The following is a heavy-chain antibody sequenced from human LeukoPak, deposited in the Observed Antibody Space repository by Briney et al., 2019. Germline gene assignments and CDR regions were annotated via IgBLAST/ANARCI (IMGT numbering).Heavy chain of an antibody. CDR2: ISSSGSAI. D-gene: IGHD4-17*01. CDR3: ARVTVTAIDY. V-gene: IGHV3-11*04. Sequence: GSLRLSCAASGFTFSDYYMSWIRQAPGKGLEWVSYISSSGSAIYYADSVQGRFAISRDNAKNSLYLQMNSLRAEDTAVYYCARVTVTAIDYWGQGTLVTVSS. CDR1: GFTFSDYY. J-gene: IGHJ4*02.